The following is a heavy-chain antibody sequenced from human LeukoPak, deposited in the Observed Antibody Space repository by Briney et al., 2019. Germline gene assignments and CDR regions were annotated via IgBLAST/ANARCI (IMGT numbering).Heavy chain of an antibody. V-gene: IGHV3-53*01. D-gene: IGHD3-22*01. CDR1: GFTVSGNY. J-gene: IGHJ4*02. CDR3: AKTYYYDSSGYYHTSHFDY. CDR2: IYSGGST. Sequence: GGSLRLSCAASGFTVSGNYMSWVRQAPGKGLEWVSVIYSGGSTYYADSVKGRFTISRDNSKNTLYLQMNSLRAEDTAVYYCAKTYYYDSSGYYHTSHFDYWGQGTLVTVSS.